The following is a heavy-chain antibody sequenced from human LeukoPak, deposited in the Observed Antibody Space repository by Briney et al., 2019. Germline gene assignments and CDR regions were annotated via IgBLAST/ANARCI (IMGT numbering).Heavy chain of an antibody. D-gene: IGHD2-15*01. CDR1: GYTFTSYD. V-gene: IGHV1-8*01. CDR3: ARVRRGYCSGGSCYLWFDP. J-gene: IGHJ5*02. CDR2: MNPNSGNT. Sequence: ASVKVSCKASGYTFTSYDINWVRQATGQGLEWMGWMNPNSGNTGNAQKFQGRVTMTRNTSISTAYMELSSLRSEDTAVYYCARVRRGYCSGGSCYLWFDPWGQGTLVTVSS.